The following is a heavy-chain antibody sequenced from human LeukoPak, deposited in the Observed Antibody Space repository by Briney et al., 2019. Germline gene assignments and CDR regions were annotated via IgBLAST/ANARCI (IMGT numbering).Heavy chain of an antibody. J-gene: IGHJ4*02. D-gene: IGHD3-22*01. CDR1: GFTFSSYA. CDR3: AKSRGYYYEKSGPADY. CDR2: ISYDGSNK. V-gene: IGHV3-30-3*02. Sequence: GGSLRLSCAASGFTFSSYAMHWVRQAPGKGLEWVAVISYDGSNKYYADSVKGRFTISRDNSKNTLYLQMNSLSAEDTAVYYCAKSRGYYYEKSGPADYWGQGTLVTVSS.